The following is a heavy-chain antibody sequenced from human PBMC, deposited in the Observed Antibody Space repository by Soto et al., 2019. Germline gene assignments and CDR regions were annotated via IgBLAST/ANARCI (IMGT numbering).Heavy chain of an antibody. Sequence: QVQLVQSGAEVKKPGASVKVSCKASGYTFPRYGISWVRQAPGQGLEWMGWLSAYNGNTNYAQKLQGIDTMTTDTSTSTAYMEQRILRSDDTAVYYCARAEEIITGAARDDYWGQGTLVTVSS. CDR2: LSAYNGNT. CDR3: ARAEEIITGAARDDY. J-gene: IGHJ4*02. CDR1: GYTFPRYG. V-gene: IGHV1-18*01. D-gene: IGHD1-20*01.